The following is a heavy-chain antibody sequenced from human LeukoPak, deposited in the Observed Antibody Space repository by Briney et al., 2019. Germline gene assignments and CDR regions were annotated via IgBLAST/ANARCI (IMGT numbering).Heavy chain of an antibody. V-gene: IGHV4-59*11. J-gene: IGHJ2*01. CDR1: VSTISSHY. Sequence: SETLSLTCTVSVSTISSHYWSWIRQPPGKGLEWIGYVYYTGSTNYNPSLKSRVIISVDTSKNQFSLKLSSVTAADTAVYYCARARVRSYSYDSSGFYTSDWHFDLWGRGTLVTVSS. CDR3: ARARVRSYSYDSSGFYTSDWHFDL. D-gene: IGHD3-22*01. CDR2: VYYTGST.